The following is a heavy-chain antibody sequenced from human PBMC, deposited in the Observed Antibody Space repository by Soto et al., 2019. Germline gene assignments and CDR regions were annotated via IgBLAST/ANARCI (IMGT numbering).Heavy chain of an antibody. CDR1: GFTLSSYG. D-gene: IGHD4-4*01. CDR3: AINTVTAWTIDY. J-gene: IGHJ4*02. Sequence: QVQLVESGGGVVQPGRSLRLSCVVSGFTLSSYGMHWVRQAPGKGLEWVAITSYDGNNKYYADSVKCRFTISRDNSRNKLYLQINSLRAEDTAMYYCAINTVTAWTIDYWGQGTLVTVSS. CDR2: TSYDGNNK. V-gene: IGHV3-30*03.